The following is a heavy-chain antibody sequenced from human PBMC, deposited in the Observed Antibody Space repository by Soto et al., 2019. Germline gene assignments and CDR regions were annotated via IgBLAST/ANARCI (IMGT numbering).Heavy chain of an antibody. CDR2: ISSSSSYI. D-gene: IGHD3-3*01. Sequence: EVQLVESGGGLVKPGGSLRLSCAASGFTFSSYSMNWVRQAPGKGLEWVSSISSSSSYIYYADSVKGRFTISRDNAKNSLYLQMNSLRAEDTAVYYCARDPLPSYDFWSGYPSGDYGMDVWGQGTTVTVSS. V-gene: IGHV3-21*01. CDR1: GFTFSSYS. CDR3: ARDPLPSYDFWSGYPSGDYGMDV. J-gene: IGHJ6*02.